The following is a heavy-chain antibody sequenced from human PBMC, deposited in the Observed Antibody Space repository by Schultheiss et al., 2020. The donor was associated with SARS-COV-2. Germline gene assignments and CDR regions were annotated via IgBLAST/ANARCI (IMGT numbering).Heavy chain of an antibody. V-gene: IGHV3-21*01. Sequence: GESLKISCAASGFTVSDTSMSWVRQAPGKGLEWVSSISSSSSYIYYADSVKGRFTISRDNAKNSLYLQMNSLRAEDTAVYYCARDLRPVRDGYNSADYWGQGTLVTVSS. J-gene: IGHJ4*02. D-gene: IGHD5-24*01. CDR3: ARDLRPVRDGYNSADY. CDR2: ISSSSSYI. CDR1: GFTVSDTS.